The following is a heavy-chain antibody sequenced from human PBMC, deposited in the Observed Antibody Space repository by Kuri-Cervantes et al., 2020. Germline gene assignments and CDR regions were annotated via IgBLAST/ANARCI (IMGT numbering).Heavy chain of an antibody. CDR1: GYTFTSYD. D-gene: IGHD3-3*01. V-gene: IGHV1-8*01. J-gene: IGHJ4*02. CDR3: ARGSGSYYDFWGGYYFDY. CDR2: MNPNSGNT. Sequence: ASVKVSCKASGYTFTSYDINWVRQATGQGLEWMGWMNPNSGNTGYAQKFQGRVTMTRNTSISTAYMELSSLRSEDTAVYYCARGSGSYYDFWGGYYFDYWGQGTLVTVSS.